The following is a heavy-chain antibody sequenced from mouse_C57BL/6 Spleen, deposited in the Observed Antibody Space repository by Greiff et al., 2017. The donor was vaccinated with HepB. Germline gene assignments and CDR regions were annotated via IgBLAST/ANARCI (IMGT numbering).Heavy chain of an antibody. CDR3: ARDDHDVWFAY. J-gene: IGHJ3*01. CDR1: GYAFSSSW. V-gene: IGHV1-82*01. D-gene: IGHD2-4*01. CDR2: IYPGDGDT. Sequence: VQLQQSGPELVKPGASVKISCKASGYAFSSSWMNWVKQRPGKGLEWIGRIYPGDGDTNYNGKFKGKATLTADKSSSTAYMQLSSLTSEDSAVYFCARDDHDVWFAYWGQGTLVTVSA.